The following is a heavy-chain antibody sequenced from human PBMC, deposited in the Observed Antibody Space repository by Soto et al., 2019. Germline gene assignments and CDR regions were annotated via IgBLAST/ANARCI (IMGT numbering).Heavy chain of an antibody. V-gene: IGHV1-69*12. CDR1: GGTFSSYA. J-gene: IGHJ3*02. CDR2: IIPIFGTA. D-gene: IGHD2-2*01. CDR3: ARGYCISTSCRDAFDI. Sequence: QVQLVQSGAEVKKPGSSVKVSCKASGGTFSSYAISWVRQAPGQGLEWMGGIIPIFGTANYAQKLQGRVTITADESTITAYMELSSLRSEDTAVYYCARGYCISTSCRDAFDIWGQGTMVTVSS.